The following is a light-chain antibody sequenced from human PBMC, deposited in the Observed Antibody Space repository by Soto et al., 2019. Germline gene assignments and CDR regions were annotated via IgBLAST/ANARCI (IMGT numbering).Light chain of an antibody. CDR2: DAS. Sequence: EIVLTQFPATLSLSPGERATLSCRASQSVSSYLAWYQQKPGQTPRLLIYDASTRATGIPARFSGSGSGTVFTLTISSLEPEDFAVYYCHQRSNWPQTFGRGTRVDI. J-gene: IGKJ1*01. V-gene: IGKV3-11*01. CDR3: HQRSNWPQT. CDR1: QSVSSY.